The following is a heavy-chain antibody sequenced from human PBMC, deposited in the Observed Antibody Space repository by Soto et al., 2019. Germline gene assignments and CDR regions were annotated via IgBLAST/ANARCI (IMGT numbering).Heavy chain of an antibody. CDR3: ARDYGSSGWYPSKNDY. CDR1: GFTFSSYS. Sequence: EVQLVESGGGLVKPGGSLRLSCAASGFTFSSYSMNWVRQAPGKGLEWVSSISSSSSYIYYADSVKGRITISRDNAKNSLYLQMNSLRAEDTAVYYCARDYGSSGWYPSKNDYWGQGTLVTVSS. V-gene: IGHV3-21*01. D-gene: IGHD6-19*01. J-gene: IGHJ4*02. CDR2: ISSSSSYI.